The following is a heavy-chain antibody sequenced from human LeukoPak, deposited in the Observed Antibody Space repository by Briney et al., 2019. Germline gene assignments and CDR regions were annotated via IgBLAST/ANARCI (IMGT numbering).Heavy chain of an antibody. CDR1: GGSISSGSYY. D-gene: IGHD3-22*01. CDR3: ARESDYYDSSPVDY. Sequence: SETLSLTCTVSGGSISSGSYYWSWIRQPAGRGLEWIGRIYTSGSTNYNPSLKSRVTISVDTSKNQFSLKLSSVTAADTAVYYCARESDYYDSSPVDYWGQGTLVTVSS. J-gene: IGHJ4*02. V-gene: IGHV4-61*02. CDR2: IYTSGST.